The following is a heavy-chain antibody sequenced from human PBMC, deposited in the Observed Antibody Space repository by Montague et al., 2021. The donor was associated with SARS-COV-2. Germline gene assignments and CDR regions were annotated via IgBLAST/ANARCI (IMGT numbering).Heavy chain of an antibody. CDR3: ESGMYGLTETKDAFDI. J-gene: IGHJ3*02. CDR1: GGSIRSSDNY. CDR2: IYSSGTT. V-gene: IGHV4-31*03. Sequence: SETLSLTCTVSGGSIRSSDNYWSWIRQHPGKGLEWIGYIYSSGTTYYNPSLRSRVTISVYTSKKQFSLKLSSVTAADTAVYYCESGMYGLTETKDAFDIWGQGTMVSVSS. D-gene: IGHD1-20*01.